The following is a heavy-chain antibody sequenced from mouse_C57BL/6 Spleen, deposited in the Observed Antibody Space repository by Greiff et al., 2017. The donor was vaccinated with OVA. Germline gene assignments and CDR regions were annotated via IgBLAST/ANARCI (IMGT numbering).Heavy chain of an antibody. CDR3: ARGGLGDY. Sequence: VQLQQPGAELVMPGASVKLSCKASGYTFTSYWMHWVKQRPGQGLEWIGKIDPSDSYTNYNQKFKGKATLTVDKSSSTAYMQLSSLTSEDSAVYYCARGGLGDYWGQGTTLTVSS. D-gene: IGHD3-3*01. CDR2: IDPSDSYT. V-gene: IGHV1-69*01. J-gene: IGHJ2*01. CDR1: GYTFTSYW.